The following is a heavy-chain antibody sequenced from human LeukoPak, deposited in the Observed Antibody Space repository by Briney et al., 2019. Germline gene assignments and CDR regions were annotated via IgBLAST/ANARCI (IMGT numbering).Heavy chain of an antibody. CDR3: ARDRGAIDSSGYYYSTLDY. V-gene: IGHV3-48*03. Sequence: GGSLRLSCAASGFTFSSYEMNWVRQAPGKGLEWVSYISSSGSTIYYADSVKGRFTISRDNAKNSLYLQMNSLRAEDTAVYYCARDRGAIDSSGYYYSTLDYWGQGTLVTVSS. J-gene: IGHJ4*02. CDR1: GFTFSSYE. D-gene: IGHD3-22*01. CDR2: ISSSGSTI.